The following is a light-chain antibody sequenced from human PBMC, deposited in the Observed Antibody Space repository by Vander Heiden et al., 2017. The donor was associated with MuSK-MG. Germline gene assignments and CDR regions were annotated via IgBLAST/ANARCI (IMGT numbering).Light chain of an antibody. Sequence: SYVLTQPLSVSAALGQTAPLPCEGNKFGDKNVHWNQQKPGQAPVLVIYRDVNRPSGIPERFTGSNARNTATLTISRVQAGDGADYYCQVWDSSTRVFGGGTKLTVL. J-gene: IGLJ3*02. V-gene: IGLV3-9*01. CDR1: KFGDKN. CDR2: RDV. CDR3: QVWDSSTRV.